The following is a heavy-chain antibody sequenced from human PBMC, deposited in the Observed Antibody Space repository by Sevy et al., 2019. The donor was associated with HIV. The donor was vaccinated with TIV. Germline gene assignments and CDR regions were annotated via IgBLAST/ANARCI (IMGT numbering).Heavy chain of an antibody. CDR1: GFIVTSHY. V-gene: IGHV3-53*01. D-gene: IGHD3-3*01. J-gene: IGHJ4*02. CDR2: IYTGGGT. CDR3: ARVPRYDELYYFDY. Sequence: GGSLRLSCAASGFIVTSHYMAWVRQAPGKGLEWVSSIYTGGGTYYADSVKGRFTISRDNSKNTLYLQMNSLSAEDTAFYYCARVPRYDELYYFDYWGQGALVTVSS.